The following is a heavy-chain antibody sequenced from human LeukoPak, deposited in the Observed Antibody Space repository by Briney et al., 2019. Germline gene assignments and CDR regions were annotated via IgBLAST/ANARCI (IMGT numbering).Heavy chain of an antibody. CDR3: ARVGRRDGYNFQYFQH. CDR2: IWYDGSNK. V-gene: IGHV3-33*08. D-gene: IGHD5-12*01. Sequence: GGSLRLSCAASGFTFSSYGMHWVRQAPGKGLEWVAVIWYDGSNKYYADSVKGRFTISRDNSKNTLYLQMNSLRAEDTAVYYCARVGRRDGYNFQYFQHWGQGTLVTVSS. CDR1: GFTFSSYG. J-gene: IGHJ1*01.